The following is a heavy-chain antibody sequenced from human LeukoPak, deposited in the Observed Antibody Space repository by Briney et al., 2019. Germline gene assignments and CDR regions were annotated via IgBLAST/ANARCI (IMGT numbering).Heavy chain of an antibody. Sequence: GASVKVSCTASGYTFTSYGISWVRQAPGQGLEWMGWISAYNGNTNYAQKLQGRVTMTTDTSTSTAYMELRSLRSDDTAVYYCARDLYYDFWSGYSYYYYYYMDVWGKGTTVTVSS. D-gene: IGHD3-3*01. CDR1: GYTFTSYG. CDR2: ISAYNGNT. CDR3: ARDLYYDFWSGYSYYYYYYMDV. J-gene: IGHJ6*03. V-gene: IGHV1-18*01.